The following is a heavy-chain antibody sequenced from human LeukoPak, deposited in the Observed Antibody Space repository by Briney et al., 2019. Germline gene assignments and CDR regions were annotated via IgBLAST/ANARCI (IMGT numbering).Heavy chain of an antibody. J-gene: IGHJ6*03. Sequence: SETLSLTCTVSGGSISSSYWSWIRQPAGKGLEWIGRIYTSGSTNYNPSLKSRVTISVDTSKNQFSLKLSSVTAADTAVYYCARTRTQWATYYYYYMDVWGKGTTVTVSS. CDR3: ARTRTQWATYYYYYMDV. CDR2: IYTSGST. CDR1: GGSISSSY. V-gene: IGHV4-4*07. D-gene: IGHD1-14*01.